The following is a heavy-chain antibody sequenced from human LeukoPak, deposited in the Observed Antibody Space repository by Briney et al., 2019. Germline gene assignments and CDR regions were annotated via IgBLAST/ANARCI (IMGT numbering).Heavy chain of an antibody. CDR2: IWYDGSNK. D-gene: IGHD6-19*01. Sequence: GRSLRLSCAASGFTFSSYGTHWVRKAPGKGRGGGAVIWYDGSNKYYADSVKGRFTISRDNSKNSPYMQMETLRAEDTALYYCARAKLEPAGTGAFDIWGPGTVVTVSS. V-gene: IGHV3-33*03. CDR3: ARAKLEPAGTGAFDI. J-gene: IGHJ3*02. CDR1: GFTFSSYG.